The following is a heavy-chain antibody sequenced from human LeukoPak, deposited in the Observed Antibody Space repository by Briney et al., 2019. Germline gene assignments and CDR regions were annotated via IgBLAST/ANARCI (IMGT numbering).Heavy chain of an antibody. V-gene: IGHV1-2*02. J-gene: IGHJ5*02. CDR3: ARTLRYFDWLANPNWFDP. CDR1: GYTFTGYY. CDR2: INPNSGGT. Sequence: GASVKVSCKASGYTFTGYYMHWVRQAPGQGLGWMGWINPNSGGTNYAQKFQGRVTMTRDTFISTAYMELSRLRSDDTAVYYCARTLRYFDWLANPNWFDPWGQGTLVTVSS. D-gene: IGHD3-9*01.